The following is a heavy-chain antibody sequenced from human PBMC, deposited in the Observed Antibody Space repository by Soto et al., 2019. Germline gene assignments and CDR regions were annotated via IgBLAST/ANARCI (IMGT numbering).Heavy chain of an antibody. J-gene: IGHJ4*01. CDR2: ISAYNGNT. V-gene: IGHV1-18*01. D-gene: IGHD3-16*01. CDR3: ARDPPFCLPQTRSPTYYFDN. Sequence: ASVKVSCKASGYTFTSYGISWVRQAPGQGLEWMGWISAYNGNTNYAQKLQGRVTMTTDTSTSTAYMELRSLRSDDTAVYYCARDPPFCLPQTRSPTYYFDNWAHGTLVTVSS. CDR1: GYTFTSYG.